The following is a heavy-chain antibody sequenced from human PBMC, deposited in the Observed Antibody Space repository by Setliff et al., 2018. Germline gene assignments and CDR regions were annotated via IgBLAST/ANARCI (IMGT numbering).Heavy chain of an antibody. Sequence: GASVKVSCKVSGSTLTELTMYWVRQAPGKGLEWMGSFNPEYDEIIYAQKFLGRVTMTEDTSTDTAYMELSSLRSEDTAVYYCATKDYDTSGYYRPFGFWGQGTLVTVSS. CDR2: FNPEYDEI. V-gene: IGHV1-24*01. D-gene: IGHD3-22*01. CDR3: ATKDYDTSGYYRPFGF. CDR1: GSTLTELT. J-gene: IGHJ4*01.